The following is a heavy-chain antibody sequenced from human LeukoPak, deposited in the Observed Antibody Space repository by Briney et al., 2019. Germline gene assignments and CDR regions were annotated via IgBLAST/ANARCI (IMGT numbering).Heavy chain of an antibody. CDR2: ISYDGSNK. CDR1: GFTFSSYG. V-gene: IGHV3-30*18. Sequence: GGSLRLSCAASGFTFSSYGMHWVRQAPGKGLEWVAVISYDGSNKYYADSVKGRFTISRDNSKNTLYLQMNSLRAEDTAVYYCAKDFPAVGDLFDYWGQGTLVTVSS. D-gene: IGHD6-19*01. CDR3: AKDFPAVGDLFDY. J-gene: IGHJ4*02.